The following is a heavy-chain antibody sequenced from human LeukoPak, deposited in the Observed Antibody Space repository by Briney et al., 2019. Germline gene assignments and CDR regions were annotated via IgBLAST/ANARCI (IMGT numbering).Heavy chain of an antibody. D-gene: IGHD1-1*01. CDR2: ISVSGGRT. J-gene: IGHJ4*02. CDR3: ASEGTTGTTWGPDY. Sequence: GGSLRLSCAASESTFTSYVMSWVREAPGKGLEWVSSISVSGGRTYYTDSVKGRFTISRDNAKNTLYLQMNSLRAEDTAVYYCASEGTTGTTWGPDYWGQGTLVTVSS. CDR1: ESTFTSYV. V-gene: IGHV3-23*01.